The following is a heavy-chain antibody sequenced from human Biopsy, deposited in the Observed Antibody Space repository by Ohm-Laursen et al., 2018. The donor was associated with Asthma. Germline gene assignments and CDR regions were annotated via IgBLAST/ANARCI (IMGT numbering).Heavy chain of an antibody. J-gene: IGHJ4*02. D-gene: IGHD6-6*01. V-gene: IGHV3-30-3*01. Sequence: SLRLSCTASGFTFSNYVMHWVRQAPGKGLEWVAGIFFDGSNKYYADSVKSRFTISRDNSKDTLYLQVNSLRGDDTAVYYCARGKTWGRSYYFDYWGQGTLVTVSS. CDR3: ARGKTWGRSYYFDY. CDR2: IFFDGSNK. CDR1: GFTFSNYV.